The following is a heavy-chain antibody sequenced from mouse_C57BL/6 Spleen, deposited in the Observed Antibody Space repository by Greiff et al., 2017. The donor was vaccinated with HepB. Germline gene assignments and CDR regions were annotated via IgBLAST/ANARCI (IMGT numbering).Heavy chain of an antibody. CDR3: ARVGGSSSPWFAY. CDR1: GYSITSCYY. J-gene: IGHJ3*01. D-gene: IGHD1-1*01. Sequence: EVKLQESGPGLVKPSQSLTLSCSASGYSITSCYYWNWIRQFPGNKLEWMGYISYDGSNNYNPSLKNRISITHDTSKNQFFLKLNSVTTEDTATYYGARVGGSSSPWFAYWGQGTLVTVSA. CDR2: ISYDGSN. V-gene: IGHV3-6*01.